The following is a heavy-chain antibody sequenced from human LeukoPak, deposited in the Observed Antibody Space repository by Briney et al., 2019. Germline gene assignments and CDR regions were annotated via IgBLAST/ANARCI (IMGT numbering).Heavy chain of an antibody. Sequence: QPGGSLRLSCAASGFTVRSNYMSWVRQAPGKGVDGVSVIYSCGSTYYADSVKGRFTISRDKSKNTLYLQMNSLTAEDTAVYYCARYLVVTDAFDIWGQGTMVTVSS. CDR2: IYSCGST. CDR1: GFTVRSNY. CDR3: ARYLVVTDAFDI. D-gene: IGHD2-21*02. J-gene: IGHJ3*02. V-gene: IGHV3-66*02.